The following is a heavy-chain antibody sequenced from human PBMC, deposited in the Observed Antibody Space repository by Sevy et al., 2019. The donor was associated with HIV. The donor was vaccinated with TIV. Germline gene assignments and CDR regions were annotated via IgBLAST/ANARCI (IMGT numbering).Heavy chain of an antibody. D-gene: IGHD3-3*01. Sequence: GGCLRLSCAASGFTFSTYGMHWVRQAPGKGLEWVAFIRYDESEQYCADSVKGRCTISRDNSKSTLYLRLSSLRDEDTAVYYCAKDPRPSHRITTFGGVDYLEYGGQGTLVTVSS. CDR1: GFTFSTYG. J-gene: IGHJ4*02. CDR2: IRYDESEQ. V-gene: IGHV3-30*02. CDR3: AKDPRPSHRITTFGGVDYLEY.